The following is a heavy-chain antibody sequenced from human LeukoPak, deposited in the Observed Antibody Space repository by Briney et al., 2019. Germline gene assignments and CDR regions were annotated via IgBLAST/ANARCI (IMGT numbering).Heavy chain of an antibody. V-gene: IGHV3-23*01. CDR3: AKDRLHDTNSPPGF. Sequence: PGGSLRLSCAASGFTFSRYAMNWVRQAPGKGLEWVSGISSSGGSTYYADSVKGRSIVSRDNSKNTLFLQMTSLRAEDTAVYYCAKDRLHDTNSPPGFWGQGTLVTVSS. CDR1: GFTFSRYA. CDR2: ISSSGGST. J-gene: IGHJ4*02. D-gene: IGHD3-9*01.